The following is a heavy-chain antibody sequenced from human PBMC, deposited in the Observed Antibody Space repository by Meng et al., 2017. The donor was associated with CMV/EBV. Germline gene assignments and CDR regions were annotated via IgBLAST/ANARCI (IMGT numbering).Heavy chain of an antibody. D-gene: IGHD3-22*01. V-gene: IGHV3-23*01. J-gene: IGHJ4*02. CDR2: ISASDGTT. Sequence: GESLKISCAASGFTFNSYAMSWVRQAPGKGLEWVSVISASDGTTYYSDSVRGRVTVSRDNSKDTLYLHMTSLRAEDTAVYYCARTDYYDGTGYYSWGQGTLVTVSS. CDR3: ARTDYYDGTGYYS. CDR1: GFTFNSYA.